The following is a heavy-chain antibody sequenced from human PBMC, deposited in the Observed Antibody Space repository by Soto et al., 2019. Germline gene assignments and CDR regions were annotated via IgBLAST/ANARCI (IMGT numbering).Heavy chain of an antibody. D-gene: IGHD3-22*01. CDR3: AKDSRAPYYYDSSGLVLLRAGFDY. CDR1: GFTFSSYA. Sequence: EVQLLESGGGLVQPGGSLRLSCAASGFTFSSYAMSWVRQAPGKGLEWVSAISGSGGSTYYADSVKGRFTISRDNSKNTLYLQMNSLRAEDTAVYYCAKDSRAPYYYDSSGLVLLRAGFDYWGQGTLVTVSS. CDR2: ISGSGGST. J-gene: IGHJ4*02. V-gene: IGHV3-23*01.